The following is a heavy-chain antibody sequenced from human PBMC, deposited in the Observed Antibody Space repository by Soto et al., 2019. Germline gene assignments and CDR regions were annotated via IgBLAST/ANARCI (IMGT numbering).Heavy chain of an antibody. J-gene: IGHJ4*02. CDR1: GYTFTGYY. CDR2: INPNSGGT. V-gene: IGHV1-2*02. Sequence: ASVKVSCKASGYTFTGYYMHWVRQAPGQGLERMGWINPNSGGTNYAQKCQGRVTMTRDTSISTAYMELSRLRSDDKAVYYCARGTVVVVAATPGLDYWGQGTLVTVS. CDR3: ARGTVVVVAATPGLDY. D-gene: IGHD2-15*01.